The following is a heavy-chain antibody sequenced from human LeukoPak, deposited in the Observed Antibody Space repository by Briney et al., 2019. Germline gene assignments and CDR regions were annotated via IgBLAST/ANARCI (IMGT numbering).Heavy chain of an antibody. V-gene: IGHV4-59*08. D-gene: IGHD2-15*01. CDR2: IYYSGST. CDR3: ARSNGGNFDY. J-gene: IGHJ4*02. Sequence: SETLSLTCTVSGGSISSHYWSWIRQPPGKGLEWIGNIYYSGSTNYNPSLKSRVTISVDASKNQFSLKLSSVTAADTAVYHCARSNGGNFDYWGQGILVTVSS. CDR1: GGSISSHY.